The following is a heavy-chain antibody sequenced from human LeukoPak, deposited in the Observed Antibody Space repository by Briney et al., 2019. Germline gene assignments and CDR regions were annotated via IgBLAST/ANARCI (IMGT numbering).Heavy chain of an antibody. V-gene: IGHV4-59*12. CDR1: GGSISSYY. Sequence: SETLSLTCTVSGGSISSYYWSWIRQPPGKGLEWIGYIYYSGSTNYNPSLKSRVTISVDTSKNQFSLKLSSVTAADTAVYYCARDGSYSSGWYFSYYYYYMDVWGKGTTVTISS. D-gene: IGHD6-19*01. CDR2: IYYSGST. J-gene: IGHJ6*03. CDR3: ARDGSYSSGWYFSYYYYYMDV.